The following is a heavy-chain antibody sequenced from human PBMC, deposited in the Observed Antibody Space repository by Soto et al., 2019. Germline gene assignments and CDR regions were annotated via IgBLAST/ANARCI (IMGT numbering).Heavy chain of an antibody. D-gene: IGHD1-1*01. CDR1: GYTFTGYY. V-gene: IGHV1-2*02. CDR2: INPNSGGT. CDR3: ARDRVVWERSGWFDP. Sequence: QVQLVQSGAEVKKPGASVKVSCKASGYTFTGYYMHWVRQAPGQGLEWMGWINPNSGGTNYAQKFQGRVTMTRDTSISTAYMELSRLRSDDTAVYYCARDRVVWERSGWFDPWGQGTLVTVSS. J-gene: IGHJ5*02.